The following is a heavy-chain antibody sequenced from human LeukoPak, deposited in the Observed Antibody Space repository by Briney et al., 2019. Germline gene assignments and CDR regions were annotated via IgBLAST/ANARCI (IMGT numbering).Heavy chain of an antibody. V-gene: IGHV4-38-2*02. D-gene: IGHD3-22*01. CDR1: GFSINNGYY. Sequence: SETLSLTCSVSGFSINNGYYWGWIRQPPGKGLEWIANIFHSGSTYFNPSLKSRITISVDTSKNQFSLRLSSVTAADTAVYYYARALPDYDSSGYYRRYFDYWGQGTQVTVSS. J-gene: IGHJ4*02. CDR3: ARALPDYDSSGYYRRYFDY. CDR2: IFHSGST.